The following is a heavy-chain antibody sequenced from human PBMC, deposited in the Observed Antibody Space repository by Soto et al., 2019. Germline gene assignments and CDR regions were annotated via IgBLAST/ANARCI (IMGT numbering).Heavy chain of an antibody. Sequence: EVHLLESGGGLVQPGGSLRLSCAASGFTFSDYSMSWVRQTPERGLEWVSSLTHGGTSYYAGSVQGRFIVSRDNSKSTVSLQMYSLRGEDTALYYCTKPATTVPTPGNYFDSWGQGTLVTVSS. V-gene: IGHV3-23*01. CDR1: GFTFSDYS. CDR2: LTHGGTS. CDR3: TKPATTVPTPGNYFDS. J-gene: IGHJ4*02. D-gene: IGHD1-1*01.